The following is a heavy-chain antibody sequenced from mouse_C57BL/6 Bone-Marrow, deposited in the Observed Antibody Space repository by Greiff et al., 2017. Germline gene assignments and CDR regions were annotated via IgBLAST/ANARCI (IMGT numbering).Heavy chain of an antibody. Sequence: QVQLQQPGTELVKPGASVTLSCKASGYTFTSYWMHWVKQRPGQGLEWIGNINPSNGGTNSNEKFKSKDTLTVDKSSSTAYMPLSSLTSADAAVEYCAGGGLLPYAMDYWGQGTSVTVSS. CDR1: GYTFTSYW. D-gene: IGHD2-3*01. CDR3: AGGGLLPYAMDY. V-gene: IGHV1-53*01. J-gene: IGHJ4*01. CDR2: INPSNGGT.